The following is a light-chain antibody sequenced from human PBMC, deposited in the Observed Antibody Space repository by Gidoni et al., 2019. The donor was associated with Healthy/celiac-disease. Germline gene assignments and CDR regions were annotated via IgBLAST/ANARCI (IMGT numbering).Light chain of an antibody. J-gene: IGKJ2*01. V-gene: IGKV2-28*01. Sequence: DIVTTQSPLSLPVTPGEPASLSCRSSQSLLHSNGYNYLDWYLQKLGPSPQLLIYLGSNQASGVPDRFSGSGSVSVFTLKFIRVEAEDVVVYYCMQALHSPLYSFGQGTKLEIK. CDR2: LGS. CDR3: MQALHSPLYS. CDR1: QSLLHSNGYNY.